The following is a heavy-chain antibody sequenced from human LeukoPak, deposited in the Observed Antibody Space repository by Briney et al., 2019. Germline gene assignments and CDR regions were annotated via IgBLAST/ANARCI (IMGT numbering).Heavy chain of an antibody. CDR3: ARGIAAAASPDY. D-gene: IGHD6-13*01. Sequence: GGSLRLSCAASGFTVSGNYLSWVRQAPGKGLEWVSTIYAGGSTYYAESVKGRFTISRDNSKNTLYLQMNTLRVEDTAVYYCARGIAAAASPDYWGQGTLVTVSS. CDR2: IYAGGST. CDR1: GFTVSGNY. J-gene: IGHJ4*02. V-gene: IGHV3-66*01.